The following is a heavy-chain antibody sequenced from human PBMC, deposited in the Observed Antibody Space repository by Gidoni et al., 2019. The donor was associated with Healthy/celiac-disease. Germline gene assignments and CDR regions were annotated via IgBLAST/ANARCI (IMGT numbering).Heavy chain of an antibody. J-gene: IGHJ6*03. Sequence: QVQLQQWGAGLLKPSETLSLTCAVYGGSFSGYYWSWIRQPPGKGLEWIGEINHSGSTNYNPSLKSRVTISVDTSKNQFSLKLSSVTAADTAVYYCARQPRYYDSSGYYTSYYYYYMDVWGKGTTVTVSS. CDR2: INHSGST. CDR1: GGSFSGYY. CDR3: ARQPRYYDSSGYYTSYYYYYMDV. D-gene: IGHD3-22*01. V-gene: IGHV4-34*01.